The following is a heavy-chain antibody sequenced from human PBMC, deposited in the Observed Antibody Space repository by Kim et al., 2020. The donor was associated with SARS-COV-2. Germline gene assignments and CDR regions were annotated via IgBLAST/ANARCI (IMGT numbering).Heavy chain of an antibody. CDR2: IIPIFGTA. V-gene: IGHV1-69*13. Sequence: SVKVSCKASGGTFSTYAITWVRQAPGQGLEWMGGIIPIFGTANYAQKFQGRVTSTADESTSTAYMELSSLRSEDTAVYYCARVTGYYDSNTYYPYFDYWGQGTLVTVSS. J-gene: IGHJ4*02. CDR3: ARVTGYYDSNTYYPYFDY. D-gene: IGHD3-22*01. CDR1: GGTFSTYA.